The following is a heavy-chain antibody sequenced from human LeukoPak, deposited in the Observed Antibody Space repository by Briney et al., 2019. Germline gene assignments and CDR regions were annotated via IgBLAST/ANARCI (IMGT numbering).Heavy chain of an antibody. CDR2: MNTDGSTT. CDR3: GRDNTGSVDY. D-gene: IGHD3-10*01. V-gene: IGHV3-74*01. CDR1: GFTFSSYW. Sequence: SGGSLRLSCAASGFTFSSYWMIWVRQAPGKGLVYVPHMNTDGSTTNYVDSVKGRFTISRDNAKNTLYLQMDSLRAEDTAVYYCGRDNTGSVDYWGQGTLVTVSS. J-gene: IGHJ4*02.